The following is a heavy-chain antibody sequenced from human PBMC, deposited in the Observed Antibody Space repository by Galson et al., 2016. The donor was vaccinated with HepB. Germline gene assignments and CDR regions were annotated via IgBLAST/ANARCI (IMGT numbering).Heavy chain of an antibody. CDR3: ARGRGGATQRYFDY. Sequence: SLRLSCAASGFTFSSHAVHWVRQAPGKGLECVSTISDNGGRTFYANSLKGRFTISRDNSKNTLYLQMGSLRAEDMAVYYCARGRGGATQRYFDYWGRGTLVSVSS. J-gene: IGHJ4*02. V-gene: IGHV3-64*01. CDR2: ISDNGGRT. D-gene: IGHD1-26*01. CDR1: GFTFSSHA.